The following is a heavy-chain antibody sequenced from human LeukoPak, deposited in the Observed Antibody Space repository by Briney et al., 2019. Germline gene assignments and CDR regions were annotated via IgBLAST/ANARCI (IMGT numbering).Heavy chain of an antibody. Sequence: AGGSLRLSCAASGFTFSSYWMHWVRQAPGKGLVWVSRINSDGSSTSYADSVKGRFTISSDNAKNTLYLQMNSLRAEDTAVYYCARVRAVADSNWFDPWGQGTLVTVSS. V-gene: IGHV3-74*01. D-gene: IGHD6-19*01. J-gene: IGHJ5*02. CDR2: INSDGSST. CDR3: ARVRAVADSNWFDP. CDR1: GFTFSSYW.